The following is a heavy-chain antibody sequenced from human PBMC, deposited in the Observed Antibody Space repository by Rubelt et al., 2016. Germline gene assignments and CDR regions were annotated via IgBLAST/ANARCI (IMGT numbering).Heavy chain of an antibody. CDR2: INHSGTT. Sequence: QVQLQQWGAGLLKPSETLSLTCAVYGGSLSGYYWGWIRQPPGKGLEWIGDINHSGTTNYNPSLKSRVTISLDPSKNKFSLKLTSVTAGDTAAYYWATGLQAQRSFDYWGQGTLVTVSS. CDR3: ATGLQAQRSFDY. J-gene: IGHJ4*02. V-gene: IGHV4-34*01. CDR1: GGSLSGYY. D-gene: IGHD3-16*01.